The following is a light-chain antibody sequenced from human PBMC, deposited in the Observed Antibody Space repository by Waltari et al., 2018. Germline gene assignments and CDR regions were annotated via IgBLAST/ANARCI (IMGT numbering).Light chain of an antibody. J-gene: IGLJ1*01. V-gene: IGLV2-23*02. CDR3: CSYAGSMTFA. CDR2: EVS. Sequence: QSALTQPASVSGSPGQSITISCTGTSSDVGYYNLVSWYQQHPGEVPKLMIYEVSERPSGVSNRFSGSESGNTASLTISGLQTEDEADYYCCSYAGSMTFAFGSGTEVTVL. CDR1: SSDVGYYNL.